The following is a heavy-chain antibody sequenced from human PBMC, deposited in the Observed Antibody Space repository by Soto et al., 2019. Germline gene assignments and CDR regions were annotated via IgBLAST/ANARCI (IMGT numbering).Heavy chain of an antibody. CDR1: AGSFSHYY. Sequence: QVQQQPWGAGLLKPSETLSLTCTVYAGSFSHYYWNWIRQSPGQGLEWIGKIKHGGSSSYNPSLRSRVSISVDMSKNQSSLTLSSVTAADTAGYYCARGGSSDWQVALDIWGQGTMVPVSS. J-gene: IGHJ3*02. V-gene: IGHV4-34*01. D-gene: IGHD6-19*01. CDR2: IKHGGSS. CDR3: ARGGSSDWQVALDI.